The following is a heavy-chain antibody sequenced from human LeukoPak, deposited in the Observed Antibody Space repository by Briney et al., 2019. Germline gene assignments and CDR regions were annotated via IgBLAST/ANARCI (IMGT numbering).Heavy chain of an antibody. D-gene: IGHD4-11*01. CDR2: ISGSGGST. CDR3: AKDTSNVYYYYGMDV. J-gene: IGHJ6*02. CDR1: GFTFSSYA. Sequence: GGSLRLSCAASGFTFSSYAMSWVRQAPGKGLEWVSTISGSGGSTYYADSVRGRFTISRDNSKNTLYLQMNSLRAEDTAVYYCAKDTSNVYYYYGMDVWGQGTAVIVSS. V-gene: IGHV3-23*01.